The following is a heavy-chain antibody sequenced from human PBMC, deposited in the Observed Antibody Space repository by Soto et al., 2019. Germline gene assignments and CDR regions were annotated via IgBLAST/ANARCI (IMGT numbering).Heavy chain of an antibody. CDR2: IRNKANSYRT. V-gene: IGHV3-72*01. D-gene: IGHD3-16*01. CDR3: ARVRIYDDESGRPFDV. J-gene: IGHJ3*01. CDR1: GFTFSDHY. Sequence: EVQLVESGGGLVQPGGSLRLSCAASGFTFSDHYMDWVRQAPGKGLEWVGRIRNKANSYRTHYAASVKGRFTISRDDSKTSLSLQMNSLKTEDTAVYYCARVRIYDDESGRPFDVWGQGTVVTVSS.